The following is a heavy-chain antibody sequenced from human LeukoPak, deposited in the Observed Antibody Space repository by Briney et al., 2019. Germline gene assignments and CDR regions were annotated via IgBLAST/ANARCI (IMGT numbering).Heavy chain of an antibody. CDR1: GFTFDDYT. CDR2: ISWDGGST. Sequence: GGSLRLSCAASGFTFDDYTMHWVRQAPGKSLEWVSLISWDGGSTYYADSVKGRFTISRDNSKNSLYLQMNSLRTEDTALYYCAGSSWGYYYYMDVWGKGTTVTVSS. J-gene: IGHJ6*03. V-gene: IGHV3-43*01. CDR3: AGSSWGYYYYMDV. D-gene: IGHD6-13*01.